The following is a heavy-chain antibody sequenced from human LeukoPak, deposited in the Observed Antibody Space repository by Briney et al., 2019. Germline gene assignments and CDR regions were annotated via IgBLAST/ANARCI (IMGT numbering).Heavy chain of an antibody. CDR3: ARRGGSGRAFEY. Sequence: SKTLSLTGSVPGASIRAGTYYWGWIRQPPGKGLEWIGSIYYTGRTYDNPSLKSRVTISVDTSKNQFSLKLSSVTAADTAVYYCARRGGSGRAFEYWGQGTLVTVSS. D-gene: IGHD1-26*01. CDR1: GASIRAGTYY. V-gene: IGHV4-39*01. CDR2: IYYTGRT. J-gene: IGHJ4*02.